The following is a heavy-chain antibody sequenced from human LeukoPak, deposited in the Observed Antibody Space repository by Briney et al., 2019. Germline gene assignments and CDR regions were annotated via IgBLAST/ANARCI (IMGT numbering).Heavy chain of an antibody. CDR3: ARGAADEVRRFDY. D-gene: IGHD6-13*01. V-gene: IGHV6-1*01. CDR2: TYYNSKWYN. CDR1: GDSVSSNSA. J-gene: IGHJ4*02. Sequence: SQTLSLTCAISGDSVSSNSAWNWFRQSPSRGLEWLGRTYYNSKWYNDYAVSVKSRIIINPDTSKNQVSLQLNSVTPEDAAVYYCARGAADEVRRFDYWGQGTLVTVSS.